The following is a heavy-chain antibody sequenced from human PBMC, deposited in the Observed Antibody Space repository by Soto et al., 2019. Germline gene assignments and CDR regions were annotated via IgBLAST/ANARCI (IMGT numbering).Heavy chain of an antibody. CDR2: ISGSGRTI. CDR1: GIVFSDY. CDR3: ARLPFPWGWFDP. D-gene: IGHD3-16*01. J-gene: IGHJ5*02. Sequence: QVQLAESGGGLVKPGGSLRLSCAASGIVFSDYMSWVRQAPGKGREWLSYISGSGRTIYSADSVKGRFTISRDNATNSLYLQMNNVRTEDTAAYYCARLPFPWGWFDPWGQGTLVTVSS. V-gene: IGHV3-11*01.